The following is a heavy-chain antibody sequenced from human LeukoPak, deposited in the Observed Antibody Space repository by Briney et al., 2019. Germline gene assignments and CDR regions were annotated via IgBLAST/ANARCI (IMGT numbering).Heavy chain of an antibody. CDR2: IIPIFGTA. CDR3: AKVGIAAAITTKYYFDY. CDR1: GGTFSSYA. D-gene: IGHD6-13*01. J-gene: IGHJ4*02. V-gene: IGHV1-69*13. Sequence: SVKVSCKASGGTFSSYAISWVRQAPGQGLEWMGGIIPIFGTANYAQKFQGRVTITADESTSTAYMELSSLRSEDTAVYYCAKVGIAAAITTKYYFDYGGQGPLVTVSS.